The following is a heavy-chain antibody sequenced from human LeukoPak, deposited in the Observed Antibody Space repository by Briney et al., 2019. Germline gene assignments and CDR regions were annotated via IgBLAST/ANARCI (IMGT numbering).Heavy chain of an antibody. J-gene: IGHJ4*02. D-gene: IGHD5-18*01. V-gene: IGHV3-23*01. CDR3: AKEQYTVSVDTATYYFDY. CDR1: GFTFSSYG. Sequence: GGSLRLSCAASGFTFSSYGMSWVRQAPGKGLEWVSAISGSGGSTYYADSVKGRFTISRDNSKNTLYLQMNSLRAEDTAVYYCAKEQYTVSVDTATYYFDYWGQGTLVTVSS. CDR2: ISGSGGST.